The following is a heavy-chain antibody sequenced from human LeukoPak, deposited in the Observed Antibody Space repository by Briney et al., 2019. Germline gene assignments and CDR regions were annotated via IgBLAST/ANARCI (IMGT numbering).Heavy chain of an antibody. CDR1: GFTFSSYA. J-gene: IGHJ4*02. Sequence: GGSLRLSCAGSGFTFSSYAMSWVRQAPGKGLEWVSAITSSGGSTYYADSVKGRFTISRDNSKNTLYLQMNSLRAEDTAVYYCAKRIAAAGTNPDYWGQGTLVTVSS. CDR3: AKRIAAAGTNPDY. CDR2: ITSSGGST. V-gene: IGHV3-23*01. D-gene: IGHD6-13*01.